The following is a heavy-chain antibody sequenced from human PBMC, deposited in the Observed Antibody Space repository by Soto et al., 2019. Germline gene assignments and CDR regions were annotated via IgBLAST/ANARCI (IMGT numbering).Heavy chain of an antibody. CDR2: IYYTGIT. J-gene: IGHJ5*02. Sequence: PSETLSLTCTVSGGSVSGVDYFWSWIRQSPGKGLEWIGYIYYTGITHLNPSLKSRLTMAVDTSKNEFSLKLTSVSAADTAVYSCAREERKGIISWFDPWGQGTPVTVSS. V-gene: IGHV4-30-4*01. D-gene: IGHD2-21*01. CDR1: GGSVSGVDYF. CDR3: AREERKGIISWFDP.